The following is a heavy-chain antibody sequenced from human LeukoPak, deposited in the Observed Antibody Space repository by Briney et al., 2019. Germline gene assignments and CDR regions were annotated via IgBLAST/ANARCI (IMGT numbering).Heavy chain of an antibody. CDR1: GGSFSGYY. J-gene: IGHJ4*02. D-gene: IGHD3-22*01. V-gene: IGHV4-34*01. CDR2: INHIGTT. Sequence: SETLSLTCAVYGGSFSGYYWSWIRQPPGKGPEWIGEINHIGTTNYNPSLKSRVTMSLDTSKNQFSLSLRSVKAEDTAVYYCARVLVNHYYHSPRVPLPADYWGRGTLVTVSS. CDR3: ARVLVNHYYHSPRVPLPADY.